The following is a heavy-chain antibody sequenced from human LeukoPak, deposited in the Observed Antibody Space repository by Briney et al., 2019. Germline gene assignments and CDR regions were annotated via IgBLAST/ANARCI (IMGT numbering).Heavy chain of an antibody. J-gene: IGHJ5*02. CDR3: ARDYSSGWFRNWFDP. D-gene: IGHD6-19*01. CDR2: INAGNGNT. Sequence: GASVKVSCKASGYTFTSYAMHWVRQAPGQRLEWMGWINAGNGNTKYSQKFQGRVTITRDTSASTAYMELSSLRSEDTAVYYCARDYSSGWFRNWFDPWGQGTLVTVSS. V-gene: IGHV1-3*01. CDR1: GYTFTSYA.